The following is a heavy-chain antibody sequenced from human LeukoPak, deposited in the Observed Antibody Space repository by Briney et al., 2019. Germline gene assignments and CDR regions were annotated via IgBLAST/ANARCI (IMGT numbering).Heavy chain of an antibody. CDR2: INTDGSTT. CDR1: GFTFSSYW. J-gene: IGHJ4*02. D-gene: IGHD5-18*01. V-gene: IGHV3-74*01. CDR3: ARGRLDTAIVTYFDY. Sequence: GGSLRLSCAASGFTFSSYWMHWVRQAPGKGLVWVSRINTDGSTTTYADSVKGRFTISRDNAKNTLYLQMNSLRAEDTAVYYCARGRLDTAIVTYFDYWGQGTLVTVSS.